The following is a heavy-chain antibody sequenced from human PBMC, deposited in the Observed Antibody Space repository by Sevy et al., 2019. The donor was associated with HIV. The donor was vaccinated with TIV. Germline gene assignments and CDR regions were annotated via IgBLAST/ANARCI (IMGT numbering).Heavy chain of an antibody. V-gene: IGHV1-46*01. J-gene: IGHJ4*02. CDR3: ARDSDNYDILTGYYPFDY. CDR1: GYTFTSYY. D-gene: IGHD3-9*01. Sequence: ASVNVSCKASGYTFTSYYMHWVRQAPGQGLEWMGIINPSGGSTSYAQKFQGRVTMTRDTSTSTVYMELSSLRSEDTAVYYCARDSDNYDILTGYYPFDYWGQGTLVIVSS. CDR2: INPSGGST.